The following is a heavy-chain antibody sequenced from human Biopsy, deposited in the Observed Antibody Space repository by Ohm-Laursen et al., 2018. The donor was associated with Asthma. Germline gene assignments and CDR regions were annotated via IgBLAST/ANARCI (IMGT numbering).Heavy chain of an antibody. J-gene: IGHJ4*02. V-gene: IGHV1-69*01. D-gene: IGHD2-2*01. CDR2: INSVFGTT. CDR1: GGTFNTYV. CDR3: ARKAGFCISSTCYSLDF. Sequence: SSVKVSCKSLGGTFNTYVIGWVRQAPGQGLEWMGGINSVFGTTTYPQKFQDRVTITADDSTSTVYMELSSLRSEDTAVYYCARKAGFCISSTCYSLDFWGQGTLVTVSS.